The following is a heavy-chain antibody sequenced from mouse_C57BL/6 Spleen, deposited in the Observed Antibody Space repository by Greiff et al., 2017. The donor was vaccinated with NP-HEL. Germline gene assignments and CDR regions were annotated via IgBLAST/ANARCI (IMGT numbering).Heavy chain of an antibody. Sequence: QVQLQQSGAELVRPGTSVKMSCKASGYTFTNYWIGWAKQRPGHGLEWIGDIYPGGGYTNYNEKFKGKATLTADKSSSTAYMQFSSLTSEDSAIYYCARWDYYYGSSYVDYWGQGTTLTVSS. J-gene: IGHJ2*01. CDR3: ARWDYYYGSSYVDY. CDR1: GYTFTNYW. CDR2: IYPGGGYT. V-gene: IGHV1-63*01. D-gene: IGHD1-1*01.